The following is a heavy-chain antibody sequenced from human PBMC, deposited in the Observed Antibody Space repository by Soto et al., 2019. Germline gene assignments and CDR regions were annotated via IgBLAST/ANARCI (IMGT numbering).Heavy chain of an antibody. CDR1: EYFTSYA. Sequence: QVQLVQSGAEVKKPGASVKVSCKASEYFTSYAVNWVRQAPGQRLEWMGWINAGNGDTKYSQKFQDRVTITRARSASTAYMEASSLRSEDTAVYYCARSGKARITVAGAIDYWGQGNLVTVSS. J-gene: IGHJ4*02. CDR2: INAGNGDT. V-gene: IGHV1-3*01. D-gene: IGHD6-19*01. CDR3: ARSGKARITVAGAIDY.